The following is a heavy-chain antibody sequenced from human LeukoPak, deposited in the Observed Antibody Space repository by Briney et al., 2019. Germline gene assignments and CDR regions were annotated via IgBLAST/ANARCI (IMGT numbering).Heavy chain of an antibody. V-gene: IGHV4-39*07. CDR2: IYYSGST. D-gene: IGHD4-17*01. CDR1: GGSISSSSYY. Sequence: PSETLSLTCTVSGGSISSSSYYWGWIRQPPGKGLEWIGGIYYSGSTYYNPSPKSRVTISVDTSKNQFSLKLSSVTAADTAVYYCARDRKDDYGDYPFDYWGQGTLVTVSS. CDR3: ARDRKDDYGDYPFDY. J-gene: IGHJ4*02.